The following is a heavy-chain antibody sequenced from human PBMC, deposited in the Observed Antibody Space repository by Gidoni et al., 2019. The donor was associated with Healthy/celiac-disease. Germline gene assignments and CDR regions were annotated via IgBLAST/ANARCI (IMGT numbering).Heavy chain of an antibody. CDR1: GFTCSSYG. Sequence: QVQLVESGGGVVQPGRSLRLSCAASGFTCSSYGMHWVRPAPGKGLEWVAVIWYDGSNKYYADSVKGRFTISRDNSKNTLYLKMNSLRAEDTAVYYCARFWARGFDYWGQGTLVTVSS. V-gene: IGHV3-33*01. D-gene: IGHD3-16*01. CDR3: ARFWARGFDY. J-gene: IGHJ4*02. CDR2: IWYDGSNK.